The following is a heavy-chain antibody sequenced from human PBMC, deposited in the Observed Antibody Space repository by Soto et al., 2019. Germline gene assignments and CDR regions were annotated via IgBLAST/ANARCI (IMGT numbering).Heavy chain of an antibody. D-gene: IGHD1-1*01. J-gene: IGHJ4*02. CDR2: ISSNGGST. CDR3: ASSLNNWNDVIDY. V-gene: IGHV3-64*01. Sequence: GGSLRLSCAASGFTFSSYAMHWVRRAPGKGLEYVSAISSNGGSTYYANSVKGRFTISRDNSKNTLYLQMGSLRAEDMAVYYCASSLNNWNDVIDYWGQGTLVTVSS. CDR1: GFTFSSYA.